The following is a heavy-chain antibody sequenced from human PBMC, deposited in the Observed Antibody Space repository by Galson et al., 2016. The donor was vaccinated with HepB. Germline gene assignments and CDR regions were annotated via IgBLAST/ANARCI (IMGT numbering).Heavy chain of an antibody. J-gene: IGHJ4*01. Sequence: SLRLSCAASGFTFNNYNMNWVRQAPGKGLEWVAYITTTSRASFYADSVQGRFTISRDNAKNSLYLQMNSLRDEDTAVYDCLREPFDYWGHGALVTVSS. V-gene: IGHV3-48*02. CDR2: ITTTSRAS. CDR1: GFTFNNYN. CDR3: LREPFDY.